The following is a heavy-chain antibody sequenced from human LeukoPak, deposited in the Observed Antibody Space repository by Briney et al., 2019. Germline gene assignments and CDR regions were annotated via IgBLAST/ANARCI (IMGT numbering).Heavy chain of an antibody. V-gene: IGHV3-74*01. Sequence: GGSLRLSCAVSGFTFSAHWMHWVRQGPGKGLVWVARITHEGGDANYADSVKGRFTISRDNANKVLYLEMNSLTADDTGVYYGERVRTYFDLWGQGTLVTVSS. CDR1: GFTFSAHW. CDR3: ERVRTYFDL. J-gene: IGHJ5*01. CDR2: ITHEGGDA.